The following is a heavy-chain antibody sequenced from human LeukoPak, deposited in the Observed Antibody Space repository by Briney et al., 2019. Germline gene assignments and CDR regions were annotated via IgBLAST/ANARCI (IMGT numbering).Heavy chain of an antibody. CDR3: ATSTTVTHYWYFDL. Sequence: ASVKVSCKGSGYTLTELSMHWVRQAPGKGLEWMGGFDPEDGETIYAQKFQGRVTMTEDTSTDTAYMELSSLRSEDTAVYYCATSTTVTHYWYFDLWGRGTLVTVSS. CDR2: FDPEDGET. D-gene: IGHD4-17*01. V-gene: IGHV1-24*01. CDR1: GYTLTELS. J-gene: IGHJ2*01.